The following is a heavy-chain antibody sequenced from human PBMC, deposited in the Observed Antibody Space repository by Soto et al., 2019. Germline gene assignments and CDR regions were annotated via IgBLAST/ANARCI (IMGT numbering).Heavy chain of an antibody. V-gene: IGHV1-18*04. D-gene: IGHD2-15*01. CDR2: ISPYNGNT. J-gene: IGHJ4*02. Sequence: QVQMVQSGAEVKEPGASVRVSCKTSGYTFTTYAVTWVRQAPGHGLEWMGYISPYNGNTNYLQSLLGRVTMTTDTSTSTASMELRRLTSDDTAVYYCARDPGRYCTASSCFWGLDYWGQGTLVTVSS. CDR1: GYTFTTYA. CDR3: ARDPGRYCTASSCFWGLDY.